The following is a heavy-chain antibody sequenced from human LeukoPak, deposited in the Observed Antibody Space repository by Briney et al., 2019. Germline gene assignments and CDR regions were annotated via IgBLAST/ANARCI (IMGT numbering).Heavy chain of an antibody. J-gene: IGHJ2*01. Sequence: SETLSLTCTVSGGSISPYYWNWIRQPPGKGLEWIGYIHYSGRTDYNPSLNSRVTITVDTSKSQFSLKLASVTAADTAVYYCARDSSGYDSGWYFDLWGRGTLVTVSS. D-gene: IGHD5-12*01. CDR2: IHYSGRT. V-gene: IGHV4-59*01. CDR1: GGSISPYY. CDR3: ARDSSGYDSGWYFDL.